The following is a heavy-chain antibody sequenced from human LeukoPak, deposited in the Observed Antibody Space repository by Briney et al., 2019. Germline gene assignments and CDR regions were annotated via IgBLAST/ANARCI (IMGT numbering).Heavy chain of an antibody. J-gene: IGHJ6*03. V-gene: IGHV4-39*07. CDR3: ASGSGYRYGDYVPWYYYYYMDV. CDR1: GGSISSSSYY. CDR2: IYYSGST. D-gene: IGHD4-17*01. Sequence: SETLSLTCTVSGGSISSSSYYWGWIRQPPGKGLEWIGSIYYSGSTYYNPSLKSRVTISVDTSKNQFSLKLSSVTAADTAVYYCASGSGYRYGDYVPWYYYYYMDVWGKGTTVTVSS.